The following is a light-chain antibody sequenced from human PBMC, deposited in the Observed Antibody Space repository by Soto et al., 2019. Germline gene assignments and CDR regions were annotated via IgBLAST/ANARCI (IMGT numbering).Light chain of an antibody. Sequence: EMVLTQSPGTMSLSPGERATLSCRASQSISSSHLAWYQQKPDQTPRLLIYGASNRATAIPDRFSGSGSGTDFTITISTPEPEDFAVYYWRHYGNEGTFGPGTQADLK. V-gene: IGKV3-20*01. CDR3: RHYGNEGT. CDR2: GAS. CDR1: QSISSSH. J-gene: IGKJ3*01.